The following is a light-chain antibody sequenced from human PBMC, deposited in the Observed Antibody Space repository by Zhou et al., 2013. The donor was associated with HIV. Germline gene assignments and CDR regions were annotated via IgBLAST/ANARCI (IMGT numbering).Light chain of an antibody. CDR3: QQKDNLPLT. CDR2: DAA. J-gene: IGKJ4*01. Sequence: DIQMTQSPSSLSASVGDRVTISCQASQDISNYLNWYHQKPGKAPSLLIYDAANLETGVPSRFSGTGSGAHFSLTIDSLQSEDMGTYFCQQKDNLPLTFGEGPKWKSN. CDR1: QDISNY. V-gene: IGKV1-33*01.